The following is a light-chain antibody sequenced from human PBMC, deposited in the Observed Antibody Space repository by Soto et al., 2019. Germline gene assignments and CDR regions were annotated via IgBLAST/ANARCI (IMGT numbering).Light chain of an antibody. V-gene: IGKV3-11*01. CDR3: HQRQSWPRT. Sequence: EIVLTQSLATLSSFPGDRVTLSCRASQYINTRLAWYQHRPGQAPRLLIYQTSIRAAGIPARFSASGTGTYFTLTISDVQPEDFAVYYCHQRQSWPRTFGQGTKVDI. J-gene: IGKJ1*01. CDR1: QYINTR. CDR2: QTS.